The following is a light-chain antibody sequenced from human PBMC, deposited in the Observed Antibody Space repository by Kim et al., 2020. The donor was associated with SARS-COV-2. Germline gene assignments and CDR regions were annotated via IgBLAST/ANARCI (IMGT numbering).Light chain of an antibody. CDR1: SSDVGGFKH. CDR2: DVS. CDR3: SSYTSRSSLV. J-gene: IGLJ3*02. Sequence: QSALTQPASVSGSPGQSITISCTGTSSDVGGFKHVSWYQQQPGKAPKLVIYDVSNRPSGVSNRFFGSKSDNTAALTISVLQTEDEADYYCSSYTSRSSLVFGGGTKLTVL. V-gene: IGLV2-14*03.